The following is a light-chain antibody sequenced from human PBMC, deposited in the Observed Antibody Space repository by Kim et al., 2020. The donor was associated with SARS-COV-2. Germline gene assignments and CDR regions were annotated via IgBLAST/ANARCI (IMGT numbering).Light chain of an antibody. CDR3: QHRSDWPST. Sequence: LSPGERATLSCRASQSVGSYLAWYRQKPGQAPRLLIYDASNRAAGIPPRFSGSGSGTDFTLTISSLEPEDFAVYYCQHRSDWPSTFGQGTKVEIK. J-gene: IGKJ2*01. CDR1: QSVGSY. V-gene: IGKV3-11*01. CDR2: DAS.